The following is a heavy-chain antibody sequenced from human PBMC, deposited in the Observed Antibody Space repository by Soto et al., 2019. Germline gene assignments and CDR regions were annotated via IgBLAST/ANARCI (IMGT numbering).Heavy chain of an antibody. V-gene: IGHV1-2*02. CDR2: INPISGGT. CDR3: AREGFQIVVVPAEHGMDV. J-gene: IGHJ6*02. D-gene: IGHD2-2*01. Sequence: ASVKVSCKTSGYSFSAYYVHWVRQAAAQGLEWMGWINPISGGTHYAQKFQGRVTMTRDTSINIAFLELSRLTSDDTAVYYCAREGFQIVVVPAEHGMDVWGQGTTVTVSS. CDR1: GYSFSAYY.